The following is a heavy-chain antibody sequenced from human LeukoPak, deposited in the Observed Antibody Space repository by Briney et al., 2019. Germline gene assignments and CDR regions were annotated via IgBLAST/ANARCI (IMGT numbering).Heavy chain of an antibody. CDR3: ARGYRCDWHGELGY. J-gene: IGHJ4*02. Sequence: PSETLSLTCTVSGGSIRSYYWSWIRQPPGKGLQWIGYVHYSGTTDYNPSLRSRVIISVDTSKNQFSLNLTSVTAADTAVYYCARGYRCDWHGELGYWGQRTLVTVSS. CDR1: GGSIRSYY. D-gene: IGHD1-26*01. V-gene: IGHV4-59*01. CDR2: VHYSGTT.